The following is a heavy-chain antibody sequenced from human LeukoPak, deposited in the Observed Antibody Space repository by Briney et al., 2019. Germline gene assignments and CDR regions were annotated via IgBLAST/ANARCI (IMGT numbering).Heavy chain of an antibody. CDR3: ARDTYYDFWSGYGGGFDY. CDR1: GGTFSSYA. Sequence: GASVKVSCKASGGTFSSYAISWVRQAPGQGLEWMGGIIPIFGTANYAQKFQGRVTITTDESTSTAYMELSSLRSEDTAVYYCARDTYYDFWSGYGGGFDYWGQGTLVTVSS. J-gene: IGHJ4*02. D-gene: IGHD3-3*01. CDR2: IIPIFGTA. V-gene: IGHV1-69*05.